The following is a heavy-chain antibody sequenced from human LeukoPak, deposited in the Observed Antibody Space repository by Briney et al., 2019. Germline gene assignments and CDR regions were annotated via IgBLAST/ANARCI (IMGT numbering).Heavy chain of an antibody. CDR2: ISSIVRTI. CDR3: ARVGDGYNSPIYYYDYGMDV. Sequence: GQSLSLSCAVSGFTFSSYEMNWVRQPPGKGLEWDSYISSIVRTIYYADSLKGRVTTTRDDAKNSLYLQMNSLRAEDTAVYYCARVGDGYNSPIYYYDYGMDVWGQRTTVTVSS. J-gene: IGHJ6*01. CDR1: GFTFSSYE. D-gene: IGHD5-24*01. V-gene: IGHV3-48*03.